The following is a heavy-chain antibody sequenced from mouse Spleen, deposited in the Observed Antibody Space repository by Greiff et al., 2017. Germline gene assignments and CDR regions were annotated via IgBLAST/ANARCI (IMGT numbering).Heavy chain of an antibody. D-gene: IGHD1-1*01. CDR2: ISSGGSYT. CDR3: TRDRDYGSSHWYFDV. V-gene: IGHV5-6-4*01. J-gene: IGHJ1*01. Sequence: EVMLVESGGGLVKPGGSLKLSCAASGFTFSSYTMSWVRQTPEKRLEWVATISSGGSYTYYPDSVKGRFTISRDNAKNTLYLQMSSLKSEDTAMYYCTRDRDYGSSHWYFDVWGAGTTVTVSS. CDR1: GFTFSSYT.